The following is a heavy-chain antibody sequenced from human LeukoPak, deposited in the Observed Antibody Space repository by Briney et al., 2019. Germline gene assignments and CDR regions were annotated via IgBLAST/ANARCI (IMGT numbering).Heavy chain of an antibody. V-gene: IGHV4-61*01. CDR3: ATFFDFWFGP. CDR2: IYHDGST. D-gene: IGHD5/OR15-5a*01. CDR1: GVSVSSGSYF. Sequence: PSETLSLTCTVSGVSVSSGSYFWSWIRQPPGEGPQWIGYIYHDGSTHYSASLRSRVSISVDTSKNQFSLKLRSVTTADAAVYFCATFFDFWFGPWGQGTQVTVSS. J-gene: IGHJ5*02.